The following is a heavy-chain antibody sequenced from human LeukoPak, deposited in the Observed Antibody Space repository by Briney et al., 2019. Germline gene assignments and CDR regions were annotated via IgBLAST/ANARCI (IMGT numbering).Heavy chain of an antibody. CDR3: AKGSGWYGTT. CDR2: ISGSGGST. CDR1: GFPFSNYG. V-gene: IGHV3-23*01. D-gene: IGHD6-19*01. J-gene: IGHJ5*02. Sequence: GGSLRLSCAASGFPFSNYGMSWVRQAPGKGLEWVSAISGSGGSTYYADSVKGRFTISRDNSKNTLYLQMNSLRAEDTAVYYCAKGSGWYGTTWGQGTLVTVSS.